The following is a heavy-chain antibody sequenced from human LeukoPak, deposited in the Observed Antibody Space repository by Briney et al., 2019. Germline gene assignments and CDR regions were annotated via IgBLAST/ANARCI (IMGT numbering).Heavy chain of an antibody. CDR1: GGSFSGYY. Sequence: SETLSLTCAVYGGSFSGYYWSWIRQPPGQGQEWIGEINHSGSTNYNPSLKSRVTISVDTSKNQFSLKLSSVTAADTAVYYCAGYDSSGYYDAFDIWGQGTMVTVSS. J-gene: IGHJ3*02. V-gene: IGHV4-34*01. CDR2: INHSGST. D-gene: IGHD3-22*01. CDR3: AGYDSSGYYDAFDI.